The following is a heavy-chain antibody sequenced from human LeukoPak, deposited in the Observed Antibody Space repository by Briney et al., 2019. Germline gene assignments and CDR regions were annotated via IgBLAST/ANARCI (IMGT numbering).Heavy chain of an antibody. CDR2: MSPNSGDT. Sequence: ASVKVSCKASGYTFTTHDINWVRQATGQGLEWLGWMSPNSGDTGYAQKFQGRVTMTSDSSISTAYMELSSLRSEDTATYYCVRTPPNWGFDYWGQGTLATVSS. V-gene: IGHV1-8*01. CDR1: GYTFTTHD. CDR3: VRTPPNWGFDY. D-gene: IGHD7-27*01. J-gene: IGHJ4*02.